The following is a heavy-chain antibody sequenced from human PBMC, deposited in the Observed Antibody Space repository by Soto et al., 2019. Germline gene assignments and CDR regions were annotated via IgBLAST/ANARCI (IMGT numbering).Heavy chain of an antibody. D-gene: IGHD2-15*01. CDR2: INHSGST. CDR3: ARGPVARRSGGDY. Sequence: QVQLQQWGAGLLKPSETLSLTCDVYGGSFSGSYWSWIRQPPREGLEWIGEINHSGSTNYNPSLKSRVTISVDTSKNQFSLKLSSVTAADTAAYYCARGPVARRSGGDYWGQGTLVTVSS. V-gene: IGHV4-34*01. CDR1: GGSFSGSY. J-gene: IGHJ4*02.